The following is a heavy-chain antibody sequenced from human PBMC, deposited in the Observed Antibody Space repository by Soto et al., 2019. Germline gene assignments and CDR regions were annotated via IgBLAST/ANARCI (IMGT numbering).Heavy chain of an antibody. CDR3: AASDSSSWQHDY. V-gene: IGHV1-69*01. CDR2: IIPIFETA. CDR1: GDSFSSYA. D-gene: IGHD6-13*01. Sequence: QVQLVQSGAELKKPGSSVRVSCTISGDSFSSYAISWVRQAPGEGLEWVGGIIPIFETANYAQKFQGRVTITAVESTTKAYMEVTRLRPEDTAIFYCAASDSSSWQHDYWGQGTLITVSS. J-gene: IGHJ4*02.